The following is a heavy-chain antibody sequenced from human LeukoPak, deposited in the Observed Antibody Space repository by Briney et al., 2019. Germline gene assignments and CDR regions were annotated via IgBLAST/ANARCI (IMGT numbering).Heavy chain of an antibody. V-gene: IGHV3-23*01. CDR3: AKSVGATWDYYYYGMEV. Sequence: GGSLRLSCAASGFTFSSYAMSWVRQAPGKGLEWVSAISGSGGYAYSADSVKGRFTISRDNSKNTLYLQMNSLRAEDTAVYYCAKSVGATWDYYYYGMEVCGQGTTVTVSS. J-gene: IGHJ6*02. CDR2: ISGSGGYA. CDR1: GFTFSSYA. D-gene: IGHD1-26*01.